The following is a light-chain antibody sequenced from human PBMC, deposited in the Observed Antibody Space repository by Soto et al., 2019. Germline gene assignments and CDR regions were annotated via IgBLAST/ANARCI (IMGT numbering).Light chain of an antibody. CDR2: AAS. CDR1: QSISSY. J-gene: IGKJ2*01. Sequence: DIQMTQSPSSLSASVGDRVTITCRASQSISSYLNWYQQKPGKAPKLLIYAASSLQSGVPSRFSGSGSGTDFTLTISSLEPEDFATYYCQQIYSTPWTFGQGTTLEIK. V-gene: IGKV1-39*01. CDR3: QQIYSTPWT.